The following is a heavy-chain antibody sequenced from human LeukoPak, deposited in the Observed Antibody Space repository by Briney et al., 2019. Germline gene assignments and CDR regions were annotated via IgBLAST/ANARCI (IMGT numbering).Heavy chain of an antibody. V-gene: IGHV3-48*03. CDR3: ARDLVTQIIDY. Sequence: GGSLRLSCAASGFTFSSYEMNWVRPAPGKGLEWVSYISSSGSTIYYADSVKGRFTISRDNAKNSLYLQMNSLRAEDTAVYYCARDLVTQIIDYWGQGTLVTVSS. J-gene: IGHJ4*02. CDR2: ISSSGSTI. CDR1: GFTFSSYE. D-gene: IGHD3-9*01.